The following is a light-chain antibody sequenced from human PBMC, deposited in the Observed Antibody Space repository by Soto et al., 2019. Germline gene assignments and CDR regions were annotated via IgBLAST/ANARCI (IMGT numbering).Light chain of an antibody. V-gene: IGLV1-40*01. CDR2: GNS. CDR3: QSYDSSLSGRPWV. CDR1: SSNIGAGYD. Sequence: QSVLTQPPSVSGAPGQRVTISCTGSSSNIGAGYDVHWYQQLPGTAPKLLIYGNSNRPSGVPDRFSGSKSGTSASLAITGLQAEDEADYYCQSYDSSLSGRPWVFGGGTKVTV. J-gene: IGLJ3*02.